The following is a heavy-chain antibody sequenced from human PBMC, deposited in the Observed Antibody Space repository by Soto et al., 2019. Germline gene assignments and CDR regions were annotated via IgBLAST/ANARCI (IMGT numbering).Heavy chain of an antibody. CDR2: IGTAGDT. D-gene: IGHD2-15*01. CDR1: GFTFSSYD. J-gene: IGHJ6*03. V-gene: IGHV3-13*01. Sequence: EVQLVESGGGLVQPGGSLRLSCAASGFTFSSYDMHWVRQATGKGLEWVSAIGTAGDTYYPGSVKGRFTISRENAKNSLYLQMNSLRAGDTAVYYCARGYLRREGYCSGGSCDYYYYYMDVWGKGTTVTVSS. CDR3: ARGYLRREGYCSGGSCDYYYYYMDV.